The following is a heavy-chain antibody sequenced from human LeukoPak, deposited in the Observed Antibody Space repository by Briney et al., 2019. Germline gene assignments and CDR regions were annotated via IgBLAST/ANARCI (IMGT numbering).Heavy chain of an antibody. Sequence: PSETLSLTRAVYGGSFSGYYWTWIRQPPGKGLEWIGEINYSGTTNYNLSLKSRVTISVDTSKNQVSLKLSSVTAADTAVYYCARAVGYRGREDYWGQGTLVTVSS. CDR3: ARAVGYRGREDY. CDR2: INYSGTT. V-gene: IGHV4-34*01. D-gene: IGHD5-24*01. CDR1: GGSFSGYY. J-gene: IGHJ4*02.